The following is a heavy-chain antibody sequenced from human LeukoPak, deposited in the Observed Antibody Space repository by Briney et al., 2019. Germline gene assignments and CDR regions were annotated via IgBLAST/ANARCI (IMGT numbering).Heavy chain of an antibody. CDR1: GGSISSYY. D-gene: IGHD2-15*01. Sequence: SETLSLTCTVSGGSISSYYWSWIRQPAGKGLEWIGRIYTSGSTNYNPSLKSRVTMSVDTSKNQFSLKLSSVTAADTAVYYCARGAPGYCSGGSCYTPSFDYWGQGTLVTVSS. CDR3: ARGAPGYCSGGSCYTPSFDY. CDR2: IYTSGST. V-gene: IGHV4-4*07. J-gene: IGHJ4*02.